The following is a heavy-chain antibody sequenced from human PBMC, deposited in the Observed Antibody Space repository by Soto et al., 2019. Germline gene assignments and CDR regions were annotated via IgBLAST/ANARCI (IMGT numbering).Heavy chain of an antibody. Sequence: PSETLSLTCAVSGGSISSGGYSWSWMRQPPGKGLEWIGYIYHSGSTYYNPSLKSRVTISVDRSKNQFSLKLSSVTAADPAVYYCARVPDVWGQGTTVTVSS. V-gene: IGHV4-30-2*01. CDR3: ARVPDV. J-gene: IGHJ6*02. CDR2: IYHSGST. CDR1: GGSISSGGYS.